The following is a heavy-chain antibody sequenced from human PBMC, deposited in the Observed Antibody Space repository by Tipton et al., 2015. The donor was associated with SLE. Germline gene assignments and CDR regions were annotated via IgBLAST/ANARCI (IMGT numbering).Heavy chain of an antibody. CDR1: GGSIINSY. D-gene: IGHD3-10*01. CDR2: MYSSGNT. J-gene: IGHJ4*02. CDR3: ARGVPGTGFDY. V-gene: IGHV4-4*08. Sequence: TLSLTCTVSGGSIINSYWGWIRQSPGKGLEWMGYMYSSGNTIHNPPLKSRVTISADTSNNQFSLKLSSVTATDTAVYYCARGVPGTGFDYWGQGTLVTVSS.